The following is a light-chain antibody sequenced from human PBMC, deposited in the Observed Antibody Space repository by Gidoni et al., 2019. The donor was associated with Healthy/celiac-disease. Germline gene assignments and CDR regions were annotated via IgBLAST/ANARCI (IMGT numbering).Light chain of an antibody. J-gene: IGKJ5*01. CDR3: QQSYSTPRT. V-gene: IGKV1-39*01. CDR1: QSISSY. CDR2: AAS. Sequence: DIQMTQSPSSLSASVVDRVTITCRASQSISSYLNWYQQNPGKAPKLLIYAASSLQSGVPSRFSGSGSGTDFTLTISSLQPEDFATYDCQQSYSTPRTFGQGTRLEIK.